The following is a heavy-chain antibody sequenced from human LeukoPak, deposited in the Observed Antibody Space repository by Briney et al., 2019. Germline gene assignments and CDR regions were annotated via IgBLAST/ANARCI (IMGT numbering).Heavy chain of an antibody. V-gene: IGHV1-18*01. Sequence: ASVKVSCKASGYTFTSYGISWVRQAPGQGLEWMGWISAYNGNTNYAQKLQGRVTITADESTSTAYMDLSSLRSEDTAVYYCAREGFDSGFDRKFDYWGQGTLVTVSS. CDR2: ISAYNGNT. J-gene: IGHJ4*02. CDR3: AREGFDSGFDRKFDY. CDR1: GYTFTSYG. D-gene: IGHD5-12*01.